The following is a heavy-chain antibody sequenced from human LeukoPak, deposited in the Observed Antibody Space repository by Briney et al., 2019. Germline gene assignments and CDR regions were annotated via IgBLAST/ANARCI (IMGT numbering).Heavy chain of an antibody. J-gene: IGHJ4*02. V-gene: IGHV3-21*01. Sequence: GGSLRLSCAASGFTFSSYSMNWIRQAPGKGLEWVSSISSSTSYIYYADSVKGRFTISKDNAKNSLYLQMNSLRAEDTAVYYCARAGGSTVSHSDYRGQGTLVTVSS. CDR1: GFTFSSYS. CDR3: ARAGGSTVSHSDY. D-gene: IGHD4-17*01. CDR2: ISSSTSYI.